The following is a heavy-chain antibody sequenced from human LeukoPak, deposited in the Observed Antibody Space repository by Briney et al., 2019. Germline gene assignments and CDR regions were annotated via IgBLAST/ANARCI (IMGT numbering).Heavy chain of an antibody. CDR2: IIPILGIA. CDR3: ARYSGNSEGCHPRYYYYYGMDV. D-gene: IGHD4-23*01. CDR1: GGTFSSYA. J-gene: IGHJ6*02. Sequence: SVKVSCKASGGTFSSYAISWVRQAPGQGLEWMGRIIPILGIANYAQKFQGRVTITADKSTSTAYMELSSLRSEDTAVYYCARYSGNSEGCHPRYYYYYGMDVWGQGTTVTVSS. V-gene: IGHV1-69*04.